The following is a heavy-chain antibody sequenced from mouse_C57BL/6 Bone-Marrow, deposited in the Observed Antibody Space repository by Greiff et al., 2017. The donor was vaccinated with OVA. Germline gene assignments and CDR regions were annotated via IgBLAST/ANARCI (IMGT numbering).Heavy chain of an antibody. J-gene: IGHJ3*01. CDR2: IHPNSGST. Sequence: QVQLQQPGAELVKPGASVKLSCKASGYTFTSYWMHWVKQRPGQGLEWIGMIHPNSGSTNYNEKFKSKATLTVDKSSSTAYMQLRSLTLEDSAVYYCARSYYGNWFAYWGKGTLVTVSA. CDR3: ARSYYGNWFAY. CDR1: GYTFTSYW. V-gene: IGHV1-64*01. D-gene: IGHD2-10*01.